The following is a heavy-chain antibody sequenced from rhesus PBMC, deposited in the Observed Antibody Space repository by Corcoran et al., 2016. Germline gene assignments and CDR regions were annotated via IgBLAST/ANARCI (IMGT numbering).Heavy chain of an antibody. V-gene: IGHV4-76*01. CDR3: ARRSSGWSIFDY. D-gene: IGHD6S26*01. J-gene: IGHJ4*01. CDR1: GGSISGGYD. CDR2: IYGSSGST. Sequence: QVQLQESGPGLVKPSETLSLTCAVSGGSISGGYDWSWIRQPPGKGLEWIGYIYGSSGSTNYNPSLKNRVTISTDTSKNQFSLKLSSVTAADTAVYYCARRSSGWSIFDYWGQGVLVTVSS.